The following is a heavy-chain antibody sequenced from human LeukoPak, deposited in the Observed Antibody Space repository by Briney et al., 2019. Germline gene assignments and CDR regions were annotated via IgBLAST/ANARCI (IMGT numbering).Heavy chain of an antibody. J-gene: IGHJ4*02. CDR2: IFYSGNT. Sequence: PGGSLRLSCAASGFTFSTYAMIWVRQPPGKGLEWIGSIFYSGNTYYNPSLKSRVTISIDTSKNQFSLKLSSVTAADTAVYYCARANGYGLLDCWGQGTLVTVSS. CDR1: GFTFSTYA. CDR3: ARANGYGLLDC. D-gene: IGHD5-18*01. V-gene: IGHV4-39*07.